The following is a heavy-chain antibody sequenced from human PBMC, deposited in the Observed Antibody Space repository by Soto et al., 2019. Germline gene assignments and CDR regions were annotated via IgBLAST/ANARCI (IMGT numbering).Heavy chain of an antibody. Sequence: SQTLSLTCAISGDSVSSNSAAWNWIRQSPSRGLEWQGRTYYRSKWYNDYAVSVKSRITINPDISKNQFSLQLNSVTPEDTAVYYCARVRVSIAARPIYCYGMDVWGQGTTVTVSS. V-gene: IGHV6-1*01. J-gene: IGHJ6*02. CDR2: TYYRSKWYN. D-gene: IGHD6-6*01. CDR3: ARVRVSIAARPIYCYGMDV. CDR1: GDSVSSNSAA.